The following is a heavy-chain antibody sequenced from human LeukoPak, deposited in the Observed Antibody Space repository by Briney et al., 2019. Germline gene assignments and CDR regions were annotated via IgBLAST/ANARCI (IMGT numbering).Heavy chain of an antibody. V-gene: IGHV3-23*01. Sequence: PGGSLRLSCAASGFTFSSYAMSWVRQAPGKGLEWVSGISGSAGSTYYGYSVKGRFTISRDNSKNTLYLQMNGLRAEDTAVYYCAKDSRGWGSGSFDYWGQGALVTVSS. D-gene: IGHD2-21*01. CDR1: GFTFSSYA. J-gene: IGHJ4*02. CDR2: ISGSAGST. CDR3: AKDSRGWGSGSFDY.